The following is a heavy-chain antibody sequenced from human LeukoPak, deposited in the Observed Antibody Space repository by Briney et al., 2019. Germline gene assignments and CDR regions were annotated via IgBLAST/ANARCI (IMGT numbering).Heavy chain of an antibody. CDR1: GGSFSGYY. D-gene: IGHD6-13*01. V-gene: IGHV4-34*01. CDR2: INHSGST. CDR3: ARGLGIAAAGTFDY. J-gene: IGHJ4*02. Sequence: SETLSLTCAVYGGSFSGYYWSWIRQPPGKGLEWIGEINHSGSTNYNPSLKSRVTISVDTSKNQFSLKLSSVSAADTAVYYCARGLGIAAAGTFDYWGQGTLVTVSS.